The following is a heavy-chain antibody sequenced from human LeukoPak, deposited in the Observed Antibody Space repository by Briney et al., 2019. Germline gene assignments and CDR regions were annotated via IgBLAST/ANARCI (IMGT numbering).Heavy chain of an antibody. CDR3: ARGGYDYVWGSYRHYYFDY. J-gene: IGHJ4*02. CDR2: INHSGST. Sequence: SETLSLTCAVYGGSFSGYYWSWIRQPPGKGLEWIGEINHSGSTNYNPSLKSRVAISVDTSKNQFSLKLSSVTAADTAVYYCARGGYDYVWGSYRHYYFDYWGQGTLVTVSS. D-gene: IGHD3-16*02. V-gene: IGHV4-34*01. CDR1: GGSFSGYY.